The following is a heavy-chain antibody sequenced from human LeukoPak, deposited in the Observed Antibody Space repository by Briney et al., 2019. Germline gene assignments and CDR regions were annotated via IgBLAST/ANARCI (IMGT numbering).Heavy chain of an antibody. CDR3: ARALQLWLLSGNYYFDY. CDR2: INHSGST. D-gene: IGHD5-18*01. V-gene: IGHV4-34*01. Sequence: SETLSLTCAVYGGSFSGYYWSWIRQPPGKGLEWIGEINHSGSTNYNPSLKSRVTISVDTSKNQFSLKLSSVTAADTAVYYCARALQLWLLSGNYYFDYWGQGTLVTVSS. J-gene: IGHJ4*02. CDR1: GGSFSGYY.